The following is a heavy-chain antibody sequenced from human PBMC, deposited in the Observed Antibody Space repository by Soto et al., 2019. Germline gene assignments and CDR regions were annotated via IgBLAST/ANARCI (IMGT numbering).Heavy chain of an antibody. CDR1: GGSISSYY. CDR3: AREYYGDYDSFYI. D-gene: IGHD4-17*01. CDR2: IYYSGST. V-gene: IGHV4-59*01. Sequence: SETLSLTCTVSGGSISSYYWSWIRQPPGKGLEWIGYIYYSGSTNYNPSLKSRVTISVDTSKNQFSLKLSSVTAADTAVYYCAREYYGDYDSFYIWGQGTMVTVSS. J-gene: IGHJ3*02.